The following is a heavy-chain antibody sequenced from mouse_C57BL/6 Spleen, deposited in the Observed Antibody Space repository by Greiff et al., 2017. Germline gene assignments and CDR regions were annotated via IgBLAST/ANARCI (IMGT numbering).Heavy chain of an antibody. CDR2: IDPETGGT. CDR3: TRKEIYYGNSWFAY. CDR1: GYTFTDYE. V-gene: IGHV1-15*01. D-gene: IGHD2-1*01. J-gene: IGHJ3*01. Sequence: QVQLQQSGAELVRPGASVTLSCKASGYTFTDYEMHWVKQTPVHGLEWIGAIDPETGGTAYNQKFKGKAILTADKSSSTAYMELRSLTSEDSAVYYCTRKEIYYGNSWFAYWGRGTLVTVSA.